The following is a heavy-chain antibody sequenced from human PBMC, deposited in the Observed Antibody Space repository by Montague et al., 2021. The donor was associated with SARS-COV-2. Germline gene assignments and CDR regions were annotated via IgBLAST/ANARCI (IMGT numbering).Heavy chain of an antibody. CDR3: VRGIEAAGSYDY. J-gene: IGHJ4*02. V-gene: IGHV6-1*01. CDR2: TYYRSMWKS. CDR1: GDSVSSNSAT. D-gene: IGHD6-13*01. Sequence: CAISGDSVSSNSATWNWIRQSPSRGLEWLGRTYYRSMWKSDYARSVKSRIAINPDTSKNQFSLQQSSVTPEDTALYYCVRGIEAAGSYDYWGQGTLVTVSS.